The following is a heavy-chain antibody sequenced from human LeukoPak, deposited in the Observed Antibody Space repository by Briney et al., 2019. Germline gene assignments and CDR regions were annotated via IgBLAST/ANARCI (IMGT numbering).Heavy chain of an antibody. J-gene: IGHJ4*02. CDR3: AREHSSSSGKVFDY. CDR2: INPNSGGT. CDR1: GYTFPGYY. Sequence: GASVKVSCKASGYTFPGYYMHWVREAPGQGLEWIGWINPNSGGTNYAQKFRGRVTMTRDTSISTAYMELSRLRSDDTAVYYCAREHSSSSGKVFDYWGQGTLVTVSS. V-gene: IGHV1-2*02. D-gene: IGHD6-6*01.